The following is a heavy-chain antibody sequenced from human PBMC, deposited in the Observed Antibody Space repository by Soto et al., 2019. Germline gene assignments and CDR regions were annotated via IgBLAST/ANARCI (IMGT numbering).Heavy chain of an antibody. CDR2: IIPIFGTA. CDR1: GGTFSSYA. CDR3: ARSLLAECGVDCKGPGYFDL. V-gene: IGHV1-69*01. Sequence: QVQLVQSGAEVKKPGSSVKVSCKASGGTFSSYAISWVRQAPGQGLEWMGGIIPIFGTANYAQKFQGRVTITADESTSTAYMELSSLRSEDTAVDYCARSLLAECGVDCKGPGYFDLRGRGTLVTVSS. J-gene: IGHJ2*01. D-gene: IGHD2-21*02.